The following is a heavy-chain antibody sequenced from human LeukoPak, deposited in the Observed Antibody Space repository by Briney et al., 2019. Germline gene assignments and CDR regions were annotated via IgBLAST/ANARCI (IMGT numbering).Heavy chain of an antibody. Sequence: GGSLRLSCAASGFTFSSYWMTWVRQAPGKGLEWVANIKEDGGEKYYVDSVKGRFTISRDNAKNSLYLQMNSLRAEDTAVYYCARETYDFWSGYNYYFDYWGQGTLVTVSS. CDR2: IKEDGGEK. CDR3: ARETYDFWSGYNYYFDY. CDR1: GFTFSSYW. J-gene: IGHJ4*02. V-gene: IGHV3-7*01. D-gene: IGHD3-3*01.